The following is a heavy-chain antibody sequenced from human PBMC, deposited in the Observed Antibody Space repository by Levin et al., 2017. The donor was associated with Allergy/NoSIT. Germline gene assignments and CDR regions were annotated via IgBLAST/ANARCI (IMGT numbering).Heavy chain of an antibody. V-gene: IGHV1-2*02. CDR3: ASGGYDSSGYYANWFDP. Sequence: GESLKISCKASGYTFTGYYMHWVRQAPGQGLEWMGWINPNSGGTNYAQKFQGRVTMTRDTSISTAYMELSRLRSDDTAVYYCASGGYDSSGYYANWFDPWGQGTLVTVSS. J-gene: IGHJ5*02. CDR1: GYTFTGYY. D-gene: IGHD3-22*01. CDR2: INPNSGGT.